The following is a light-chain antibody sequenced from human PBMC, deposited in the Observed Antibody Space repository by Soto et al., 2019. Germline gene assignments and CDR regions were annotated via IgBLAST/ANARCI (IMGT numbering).Light chain of an antibody. CDR2: EVS. CDR1: SSDVAIYNY. V-gene: IGLV2-11*01. J-gene: IGLJ1*01. Sequence: QSVLTQPRSVSGSPGQSVTISCTGTSSDVAIYNYISWYQQHPGEAPKLMIHEVSERPSGVPDRFSGSKSGNTASLTISGLQAEDEADYYCCSYAGSYTFARNVFGTGTKV. CDR3: CSYAGSYTFARNV.